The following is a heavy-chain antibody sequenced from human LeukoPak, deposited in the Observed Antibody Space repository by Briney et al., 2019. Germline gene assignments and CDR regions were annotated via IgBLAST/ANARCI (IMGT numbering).Heavy chain of an antibody. CDR2: IKQDGSEK. CDR1: GFTFDTYW. CDR3: AGIWGPSSSWPWGFDH. D-gene: IGHD3-22*01. V-gene: IGHV3-7*05. J-gene: IGHJ4*02. Sequence: GGSLRLSCAASGFTFDTYWMTWVRQAPGKGLEWVASIKQDGSEKYYVDSVKGRFTISRDNAKSSLHLQMNSLTADDTALYYCAGIWGPSSSWPWGFDHWGQGALVTVSA.